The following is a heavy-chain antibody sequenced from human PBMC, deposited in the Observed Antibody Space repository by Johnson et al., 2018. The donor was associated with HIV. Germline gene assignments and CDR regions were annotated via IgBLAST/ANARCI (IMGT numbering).Heavy chain of an antibody. J-gene: IGHJ3*02. CDR1: GFTVSSNY. Sequence: EQLVESGGGLIQPGGSLRLSCAASGFTVSSNYMSWVRQAPGKGLEWVAYISSDTTTMYYSDSVRGRFTISRDNVKNSLHLQMNSLRAEDTAVYYCARDRPSPSFWSGYDAFDIWGQGTMVTVSS. CDR2: ISSDTTTM. V-gene: IGHV3-11*04. CDR3: ARDRPSPSFWSGYDAFDI. D-gene: IGHD3-3*01.